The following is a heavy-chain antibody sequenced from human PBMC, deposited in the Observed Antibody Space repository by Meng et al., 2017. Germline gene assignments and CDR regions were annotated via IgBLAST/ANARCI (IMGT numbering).Heavy chain of an antibody. CDR3: ARIVFLPLRGVIITDAFDI. D-gene: IGHD3-10*01. J-gene: IGHJ3*02. CDR1: GFTFSSYS. CDR2: ISSSSYI. V-gene: IGHV3-21*01. Sequence: GESLKISCAASGFTFSSYSMNWVRQAPGKGLEWVSSISSSSYIYYADSVKGRFTISRDNAKNSLYLQMNSRRAEDTDVYYCARIVFLPLRGVIITDAFDIWGQGTMVTVSS.